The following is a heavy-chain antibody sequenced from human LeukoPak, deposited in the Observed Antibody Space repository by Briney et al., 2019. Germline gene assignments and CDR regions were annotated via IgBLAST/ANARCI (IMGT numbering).Heavy chain of an antibody. V-gene: IGHV4-59*08. CDR2: IYYSGST. CDR3: ARHNYDILAGPYYFDY. J-gene: IGHJ4*02. Sequence: SETLSLTCTVSGGSISSYYWSWIRQPPGKGLEWIGYIYYSGSTNYNPSLKSRVTISVDTSKNQFSLKLSSVTAADTAVYYCARHNYDILAGPYYFDYWGQGTLVTVSS. CDR1: GGSISSYY. D-gene: IGHD3-9*01.